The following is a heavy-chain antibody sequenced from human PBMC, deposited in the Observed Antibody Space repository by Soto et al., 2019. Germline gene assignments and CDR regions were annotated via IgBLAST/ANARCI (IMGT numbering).Heavy chain of an antibody. Sequence: GGSLRLSCAASGFTFSSYAMSWVRQAPGKGLEWVSAISGSGGSTYYADSVKGRFTISRDNSKNTLYLQMNSLRAEDTAVYYCAKWGYSSGSYYNVSPFDYWGQGTLVTVSS. J-gene: IGHJ4*02. D-gene: IGHD3-10*01. CDR1: GFTFSSYA. V-gene: IGHV3-23*01. CDR3: AKWGYSSGSYYNVSPFDY. CDR2: ISGSGGST.